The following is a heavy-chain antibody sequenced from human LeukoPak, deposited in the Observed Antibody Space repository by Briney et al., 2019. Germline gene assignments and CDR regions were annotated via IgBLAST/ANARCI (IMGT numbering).Heavy chain of an antibody. CDR1: GFTFSSYW. CDR3: ASPATRYSSDRTNYYFDY. Sequence: GGSLRLSCAASGFTFSSYWMHWVRQPPGKGLVWVARINGDESRTRYAASVKRRFTISRDHAKNPLYLQMNSLRDEDTAVYYCASPATRYSSDRTNYYFDYWGQGTLVTVS. CDR2: INGDESRT. V-gene: IGHV3-74*01. J-gene: IGHJ4*02. D-gene: IGHD6-19*01.